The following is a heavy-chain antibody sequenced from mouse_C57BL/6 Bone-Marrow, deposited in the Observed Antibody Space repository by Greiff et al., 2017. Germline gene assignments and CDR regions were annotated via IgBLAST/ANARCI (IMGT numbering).Heavy chain of an antibody. D-gene: IGHD1-1*01. CDR1: GFSLTSYG. Sequence: VKVVESGPGLVQPSQSLSITCTVSGFSLTSYGVHWVRQSPGKGLEWLGVIWSGGSTDYNAAFISRLSISKDNSKSQVFFKMNSLQADDTAIYYCARAPGTTVVADWYFDVWGTGTTVTVSS. CDR3: ARAPGTTVVADWYFDV. J-gene: IGHJ1*03. V-gene: IGHV2-2*01. CDR2: IWSGGST.